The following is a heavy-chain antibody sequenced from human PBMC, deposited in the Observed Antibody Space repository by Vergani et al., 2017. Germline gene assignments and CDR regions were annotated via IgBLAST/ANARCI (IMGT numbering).Heavy chain of an antibody. CDR1: GFTFSSYA. CDR2: ISGSGGST. J-gene: IGHJ6*02. V-gene: IGHV3-23*01. CDR3: AKMKGATMVRGVIGGPPYCYYGMDV. Sequence: EVQLLESGGGLVQPGGSLRLSCAASGFTFSSYAMSWVRQAPGQGLEWVSAISGSGGSTYYADSVKGRFTISRDNSKNTLYLQMNSLRAEDTAVYYCAKMKGATMVRGVIGGPPYCYYGMDVWGQGTTVTVSS. D-gene: IGHD3-10*01.